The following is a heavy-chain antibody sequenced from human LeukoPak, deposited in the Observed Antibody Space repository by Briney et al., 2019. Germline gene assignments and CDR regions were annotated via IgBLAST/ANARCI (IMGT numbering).Heavy chain of an antibody. CDR3: AKGPLYYDSSGYYYPFDY. CDR2: ISGSGGST. Sequence: PGGSLRLSCAASGFTFSSYAMSWVRQAPGKGLEWVSAISGSGGSTYYADSVKGRFTISRDNSKNTLYLQMNSLRAEDTAVYYCAKGPLYYDSSGYYYPFDYWGQGTLVTVSS. V-gene: IGHV3-23*01. D-gene: IGHD3-22*01. J-gene: IGHJ4*02. CDR1: GFTFSSYA.